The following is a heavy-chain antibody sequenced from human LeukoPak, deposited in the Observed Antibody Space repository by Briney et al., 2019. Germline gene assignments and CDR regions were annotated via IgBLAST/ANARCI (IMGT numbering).Heavy chain of an antibody. CDR3: ARQERDVFLDHALDI. CDR2: INPSSGST. V-gene: IGHV1-46*01. D-gene: IGHD5-24*01. CDR1: GYTNTSYH. Sequence: ASVKVSCKATGYTNTSYHMHWVRQAPGQGLEWMGIINPSSGSTSYAQKFQGRVTMTRDTSTSTVYMEVSSLRSEDTAVYYCARQERDVFLDHALDIWGQGTMVTVSS. J-gene: IGHJ3*02.